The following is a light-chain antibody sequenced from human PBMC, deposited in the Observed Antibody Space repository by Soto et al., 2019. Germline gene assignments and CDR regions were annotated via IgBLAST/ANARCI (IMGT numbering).Light chain of an antibody. CDR2: AVS. Sequence: DIQMTQSPSSLSASVGDRVTITCRASQSISTYLNWYQHKPGKAPKVLIYAVSSLQSGVPSRFSGSGSGTDFTLTITSLQPEDSATYYCQHSYGTPRTFGHGTQVDIK. V-gene: IGKV1-39*01. CDR3: QHSYGTPRT. J-gene: IGKJ1*01. CDR1: QSISTY.